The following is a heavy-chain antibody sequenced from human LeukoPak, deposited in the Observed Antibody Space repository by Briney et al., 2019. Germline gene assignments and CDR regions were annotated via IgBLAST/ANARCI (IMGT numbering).Heavy chain of an antibody. CDR1: GFTFSSYW. J-gene: IGHJ4*02. Sequence: PGGSLRLSCAASGFTFSSYWMHWVRQAPGKGLVWVSRINSDGSSTSYADSVKGRFTISRDNAKNTLYLQMNSLRADDTAVYYCTRESSVGAHKAFDFWGQGTLVTVSS. CDR2: INSDGSST. D-gene: IGHD1-26*01. CDR3: TRESSVGAHKAFDF. V-gene: IGHV3-74*01.